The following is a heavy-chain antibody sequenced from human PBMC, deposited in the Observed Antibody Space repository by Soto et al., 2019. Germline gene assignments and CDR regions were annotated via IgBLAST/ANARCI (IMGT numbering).Heavy chain of an antibody. D-gene: IGHD2-2*01. CDR1: GGTFSSYA. CDR3: ARARLGYCSSTSCYQGYYYYGMDV. J-gene: IGHJ6*02. V-gene: IGHV1-69*13. CDR2: IIPIFGTA. Sequence: SVKVSCKASGGTFSSYAISWVRQAPGQGLEWMGGIIPIFGTANYAQKFQGRVTITADESTSTAYMELSSLRSGDTAVYYCARARLGYCSSTSCYQGYYYYGMDVWGQGTTVTVSS.